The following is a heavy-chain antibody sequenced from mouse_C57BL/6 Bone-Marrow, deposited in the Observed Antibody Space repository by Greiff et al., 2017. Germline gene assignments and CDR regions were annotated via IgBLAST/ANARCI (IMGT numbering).Heavy chain of an antibody. CDR1: GYAFSSSW. J-gene: IGHJ2*01. Sequence: VQLQQSGPELVKPGASVKISCKASGYAFSSSWMNWVKQRPGKGLEWIGRIYPGDGDTNYNGKFKGKATLTADTSSSTAYMQLSSLTSEDSAVYFCASITTVVATNYWGQGTTLTVSS. D-gene: IGHD1-1*01. CDR3: ASITTVVATNY. V-gene: IGHV1-82*01. CDR2: IYPGDGDT.